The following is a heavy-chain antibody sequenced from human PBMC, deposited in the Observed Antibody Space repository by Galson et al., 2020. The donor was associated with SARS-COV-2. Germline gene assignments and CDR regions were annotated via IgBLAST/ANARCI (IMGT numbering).Heavy chain of an antibody. D-gene: IGHD3-3*01. CDR3: ARDLEESFGWFDP. CDR2: IKQDGSEK. V-gene: IGHV3-7*03. CDR1: GFTFSSYW. Sequence: GESLKISCAASGFTFSSYWMSWVRQAPGKGLEWVANIKQDGSEKYYVDSVKGRFTISRDNAKNSLYLQMNSLRAEDTAVYYCARDLEESFGWFDPWGQGTLVTVSS. J-gene: IGHJ5*02.